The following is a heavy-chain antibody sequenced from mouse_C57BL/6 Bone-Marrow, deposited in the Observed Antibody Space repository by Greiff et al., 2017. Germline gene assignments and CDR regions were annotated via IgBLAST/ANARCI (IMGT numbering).Heavy chain of an antibody. V-gene: IGHV1-59*01. CDR2: IDPSDSYT. Sequence: QVHVKQSGAELVRPGTSVKLSCKASGYTFTSYWMHWVKQRPGQGLEWIGVIDPSDSYTNYNQKFKGKATLTVDTSSSTSYMQLSSLTSEDSAVYYCAIPLYYYGSMWFAYWGQGTLVTVSA. CDR1: GYTFTSYW. J-gene: IGHJ3*01. D-gene: IGHD1-1*01. CDR3: AIPLYYYGSMWFAY.